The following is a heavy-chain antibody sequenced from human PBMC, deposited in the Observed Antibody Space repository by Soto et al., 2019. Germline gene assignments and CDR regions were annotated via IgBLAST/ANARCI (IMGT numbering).Heavy chain of an antibody. Sequence: GASVKVSCKASGGSFSGQAVSWVRQAPGRGLEWMGGIIPIFHTTNYARKFQGRLTITADESTSTASMELTSLTSADTAVYYCGSVTYWGQGTQVTVSS. CDR1: GGSFSGQA. CDR3: GSVTY. CDR2: IIPIFHTT. J-gene: IGHJ1*01. D-gene: IGHD4-4*01. V-gene: IGHV1-69*13.